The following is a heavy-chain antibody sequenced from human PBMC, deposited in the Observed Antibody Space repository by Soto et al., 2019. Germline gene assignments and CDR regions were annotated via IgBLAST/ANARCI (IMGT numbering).Heavy chain of an antibody. CDR2: INWNGGST. J-gene: IGHJ4*02. D-gene: IGHD6-19*01. CDR1: GFTFDDYA. Sequence: AGGSLRLSCAASGFTFDDYAMSWVRQVPGKGLEWVSGINWNGGSTAYPDSVKGRFTISRDNAKNSLYLQVNSLRAEDTALYYCARGTTSGWFFPFDYWGQGTLVTVSS. V-gene: IGHV3-20*04. CDR3: ARGTTSGWFFPFDY.